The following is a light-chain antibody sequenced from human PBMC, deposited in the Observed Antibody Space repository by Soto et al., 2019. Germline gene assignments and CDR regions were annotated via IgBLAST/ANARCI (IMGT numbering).Light chain of an antibody. Sequence: QSPATLSVSAWERATLSCRAAQWVSTNLPWYQQKPGHAPRLLIYGASRRATGIPARFRGMWSGTEFTVAINSLQSGDVSVYYGQMDYERPQMLGGGTKVDIK. CDR1: QWVSTN. J-gene: IGKJ4*02. CDR3: QMDYERPQM. V-gene: IGKV3-15*01. CDR2: GAS.